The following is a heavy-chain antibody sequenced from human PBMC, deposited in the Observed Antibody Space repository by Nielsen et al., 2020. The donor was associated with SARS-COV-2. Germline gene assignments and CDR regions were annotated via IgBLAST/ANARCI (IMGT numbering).Heavy chain of an antibody. CDR2: ISYDGSNK. V-gene: IGHV3-30*18. J-gene: IGHJ6*02. CDR3: AKGLGYYDILTGSPGMDV. Sequence: GESLKISCAASGFTFSSYGMHWVRQAPGKGLEWVAVISYDGSNKYYADSVKGRFTISRDNSKNTLYLQMNSLRAEDTAVYYCAKGLGYYDILTGSPGMDVWGQGTTVTVSS. CDR1: GFTFSSYG. D-gene: IGHD3-9*01.